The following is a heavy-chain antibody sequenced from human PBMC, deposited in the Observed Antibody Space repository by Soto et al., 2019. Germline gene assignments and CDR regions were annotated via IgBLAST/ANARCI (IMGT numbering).Heavy chain of an antibody. CDR3: ARGPRVSGYCSGGSCYASVFGAFDI. J-gene: IGHJ3*02. CDR1: GFTFSSYA. V-gene: IGHV3-30-3*01. Sequence: QVQLVESGGGVVQPGRSLRLSCAASGFTFSSYAMHWVRQAPGKGLEWVAVISYDGSNKYYADSVKGRLTISRDDSKNTLYLQMNRLRAEDTAVYYCARGPRVSGYCSGGSCYASVFGAFDIWGQGTMVTVSS. CDR2: ISYDGSNK. D-gene: IGHD2-15*01.